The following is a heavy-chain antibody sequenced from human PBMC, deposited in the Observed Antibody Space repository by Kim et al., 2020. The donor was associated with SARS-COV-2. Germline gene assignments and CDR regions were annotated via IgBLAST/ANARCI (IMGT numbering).Heavy chain of an antibody. Sequence: YADAVTGRCTISRDNTKNTLYLQMNSLRAEDTAVYYCAKDRRQQLNWFDPWGQGTLVTVSS. D-gene: IGHD6-13*01. J-gene: IGHJ5*02. V-gene: IGHV3-23*01. CDR3: AKDRRQQLNWFDP.